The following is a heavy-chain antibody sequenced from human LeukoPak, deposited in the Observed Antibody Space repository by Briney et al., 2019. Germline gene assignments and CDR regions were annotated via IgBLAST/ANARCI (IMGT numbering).Heavy chain of an antibody. CDR3: AKGSGYYDSSGYRDYFDY. Sequence: PGGSLRLFCAASGFTFDDYGMDLVRQASGKGLEWVSGIRWNSGSIGYADSVKGRFTISRDNAKNSLYLQMNSLRAEDMALYYCAKGSGYYDSSGYRDYFDYWGQGTLVTVSS. CDR2: IRWNSGSI. J-gene: IGHJ4*02. CDR1: GFTFDDYG. D-gene: IGHD3-22*01. V-gene: IGHV3-9*03.